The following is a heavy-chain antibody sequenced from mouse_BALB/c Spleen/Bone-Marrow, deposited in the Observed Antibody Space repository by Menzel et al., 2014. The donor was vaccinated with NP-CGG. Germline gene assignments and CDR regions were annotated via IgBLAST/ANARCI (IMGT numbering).Heavy chain of an antibody. D-gene: IGHD4-1*01. V-gene: IGHV1-69*02. CDR2: IYISDSYT. Sequence: QVQLQQSGAELVRPGASVKLSCKASGYTFTSYWINWVKQRPGQGLEWIGNIYISDSYTNYNQKFKDKATLTVDKSSSTAYMQLSSPTSEDSAVYYCTTGAYWGQGTLVTVSA. CDR1: GYTFTSYW. J-gene: IGHJ3*01. CDR3: TTGAY.